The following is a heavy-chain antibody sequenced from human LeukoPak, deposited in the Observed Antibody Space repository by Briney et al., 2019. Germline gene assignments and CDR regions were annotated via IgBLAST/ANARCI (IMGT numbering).Heavy chain of an antibody. Sequence: ASVKVSCKASGYTFTSYGISWVRQAPGQGLEWMGWISAYNGNTNYAQKLQGRVTMTTDTSTSTAYMELRSLRSDDTAVYYCARVWTRGSGSFPAPLPDWGQGTLVTVSS. J-gene: IGHJ4*02. CDR3: ARVWTRGSGSFPAPLPD. V-gene: IGHV1-18*01. CDR1: GYTFTSYG. CDR2: ISAYNGNT. D-gene: IGHD3-10*01.